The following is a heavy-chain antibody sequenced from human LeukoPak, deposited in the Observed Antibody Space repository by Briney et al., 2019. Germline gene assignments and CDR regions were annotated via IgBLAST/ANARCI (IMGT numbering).Heavy chain of an antibody. Sequence: PSETLSLTCTVSAGSISSYYWSWIRHPPGKGLEWIAYMYYSGSGNYNHSLNSRVTMSVDTSQNPFSLKLRSVTAAATAVYYCARDPPPGGRLFDPWGQGTLVTVSS. CDR1: AGSISSYY. V-gene: IGHV4-59*12. J-gene: IGHJ5*02. D-gene: IGHD2-15*01. CDR3: ARDPPPGGRLFDP. CDR2: MYYSGSG.